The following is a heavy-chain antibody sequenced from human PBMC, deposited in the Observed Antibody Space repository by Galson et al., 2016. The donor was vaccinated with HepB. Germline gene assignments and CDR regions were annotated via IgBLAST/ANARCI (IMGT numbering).Heavy chain of an antibody. J-gene: IGHJ6*02. Sequence: SVKVSCKASGFTFTSSAVQRVRQARGQRLEWIGWIVVGSGNTNYAQKFQERVTITRDMSTRTAYRWLSSLKSEDTAVYYCAAEKLEGGELLGYYYYGMDVWGQGTTVTVSS. CDR2: IVVGSGNT. D-gene: IGHD1-26*01. CDR3: AAEKLEGGELLGYYYYGMDV. CDR1: GFTFTSSA. V-gene: IGHV1-58*01.